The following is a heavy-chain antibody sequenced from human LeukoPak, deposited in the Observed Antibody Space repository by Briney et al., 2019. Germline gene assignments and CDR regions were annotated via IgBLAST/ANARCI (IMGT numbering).Heavy chain of an antibody. CDR1: GGSISSGSYY. V-gene: IGHV4-61*02. D-gene: IGHD3-3*01. CDR2: IYTSGST. J-gene: IGHJ6*02. CDR3: ARGPYDFWSGYYTPDYYYYYGVDV. Sequence: SETLSLTCTVSGGSISSGSYYWSWIRQPAGKGLEWIGRIYTSGSTNYNPSLKSRVTISVDTSKNQFSLKLSSVTAADTAVYYCARGPYDFWSGYYTPDYYYYYGVDVWGQGTTVTVSS.